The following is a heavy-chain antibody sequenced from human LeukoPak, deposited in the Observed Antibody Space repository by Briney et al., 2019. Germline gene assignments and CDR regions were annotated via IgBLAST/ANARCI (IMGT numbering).Heavy chain of an antibody. J-gene: IGHJ4*02. Sequence: SETLSLTCAVYGGSFSGYYWSWIRQPPGKGLEWIGEINHSGSTNYNPSLKSRVTISVDTSKSQFSLKLSSVTAADTAVYYCARGPPRRLADYWGQGTLVTVSS. V-gene: IGHV4-34*01. D-gene: IGHD6-19*01. CDR1: GGSFSGYY. CDR2: INHSGST. CDR3: ARGPPRRLADY.